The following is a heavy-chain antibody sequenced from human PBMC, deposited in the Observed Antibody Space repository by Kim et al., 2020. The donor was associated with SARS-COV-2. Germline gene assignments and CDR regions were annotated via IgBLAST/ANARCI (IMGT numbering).Heavy chain of an antibody. D-gene: IGHD1-26*01. Sequence: YEDSVKGRFTISRDNTRNTLYRQMNSLRAEDTAVYYGARDGSGSYFGFFYYWGQGTLATVSS. J-gene: IGHJ4*02. V-gene: IGHV3-33*01. CDR3: ARDGSGSYFGFFYY.